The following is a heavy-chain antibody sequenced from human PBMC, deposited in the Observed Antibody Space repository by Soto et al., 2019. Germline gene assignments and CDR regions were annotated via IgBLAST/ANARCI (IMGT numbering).Heavy chain of an antibody. Sequence: SETLSLTCTVSGGSISSYYWSWIRQPPGKGLEWIGYIYYSGSTNYNPSLKSRVTISVDTSKNQFSLKLSSVTAADTAVYYCARVITMVRGTGQGYFDYWGQGTLVTVS. CDR2: IYYSGST. CDR3: ARVITMVRGTGQGYFDY. D-gene: IGHD3-10*01. CDR1: GGSISSYY. V-gene: IGHV4-59*01. J-gene: IGHJ4*02.